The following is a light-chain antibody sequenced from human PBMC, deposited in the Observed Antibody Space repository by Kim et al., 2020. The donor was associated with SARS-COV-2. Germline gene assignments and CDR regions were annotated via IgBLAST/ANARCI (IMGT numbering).Light chain of an antibody. V-gene: IGLV3-19*01. CDR2: GKN. J-gene: IGLJ2*01. CDR3: NSLDSNDNVV. Sequence: SSELTQDPAVSVALGQTVRITCQGDSLRSYYATWYQQKPGQAPIVVIYGKNNRPSGIPDRFSGSSSGNTASLTITGTQAGDEADYYFNSLDSNDNVVFGG. CDR1: SLRSYY.